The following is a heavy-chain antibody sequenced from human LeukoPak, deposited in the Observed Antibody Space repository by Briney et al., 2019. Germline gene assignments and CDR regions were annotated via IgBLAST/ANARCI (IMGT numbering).Heavy chain of an antibody. CDR2: INHSGST. Sequence: SETLSLTCTVSGGSISSYYWSWIRQPPGKGLEWIGEINHSGSTNYNPSLKSRVTTSVDTSKNQFSLKLSSVTAADTAVYYCARVGAKYTSAFDYWGQGTLVTVSS. J-gene: IGHJ4*02. CDR1: GGSISSYY. CDR3: ARVGAKYTSAFDY. V-gene: IGHV4-34*01. D-gene: IGHD1-26*01.